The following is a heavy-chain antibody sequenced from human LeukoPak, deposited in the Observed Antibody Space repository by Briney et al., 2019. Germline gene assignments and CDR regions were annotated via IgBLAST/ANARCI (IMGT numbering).Heavy chain of an antibody. CDR3: ARDGRGIAAAGSPLVFDY. Sequence: GGSLRLSCAASGFTVSSNYMGWVRQAPGKGLERVSVIYSGGSTSYADSVKGRFTISRDNSKNTLYLQMNSLRVEDTAVYYCARDGRGIAAAGSPLVFDYWGQGTLVTVSS. D-gene: IGHD6-13*01. CDR2: IYSGGST. V-gene: IGHV3-53*01. CDR1: GFTVSSNY. J-gene: IGHJ4*02.